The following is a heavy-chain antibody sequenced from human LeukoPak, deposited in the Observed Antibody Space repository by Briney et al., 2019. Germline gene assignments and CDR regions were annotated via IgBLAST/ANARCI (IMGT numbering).Heavy chain of an antibody. CDR2: TFYRSKWYT. V-gene: IGHV6-1*01. CDR1: GDSVSSNSA. CDR3: ARNRNYFDS. D-gene: IGHD3-10*01. J-gene: IGHJ4*02. Sequence: SQTLSLTCAISGDSVSSNSAWDWLSQSPARGLEWLGRTFYRSKWYTEYAVSVKSRITINPDTSKNQFSLQLNSMTPEDTAVYYCARNRNYFDSWGQGALVTVSS.